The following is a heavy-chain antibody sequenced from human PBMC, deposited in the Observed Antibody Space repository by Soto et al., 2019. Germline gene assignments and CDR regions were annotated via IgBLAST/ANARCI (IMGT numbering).Heavy chain of an antibody. CDR2: IYYSGST. CDR1: GGSVSSGSYY. D-gene: IGHD5-18*01. J-gene: IGHJ3*02. V-gene: IGHV4-61*01. CDR3: ARSRGYSLRAFDI. Sequence: PWETLSLTCTVSGGSVSSGSYYRSWIRQPPGKGLEWIGYIYYSGSTNYNPSLKSRVTISVDTSKNQFSLKLSSVTAADTAVYYCARSRGYSLRAFDIWGQGTMVTVSS.